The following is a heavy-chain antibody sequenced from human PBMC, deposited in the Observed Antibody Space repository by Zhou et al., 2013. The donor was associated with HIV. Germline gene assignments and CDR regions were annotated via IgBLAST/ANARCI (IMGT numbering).Heavy chain of an antibody. J-gene: IGHJ4*02. V-gene: IGHV1-46*01. Sequence: QVQLEQSGGEVKKPGASVTVSCKATGYTFTSQYFHWVRQAPGQGLEWIGMINPSGGSTRYAQKFQGRVTMTRDTSTSTVYMELSSLRSEDTAVYFCARDRFSTVVTPDRFFDYWGQGTLVTVSS. CDR3: ARDRFSTVVTPDRFFDY. CDR2: INPSGGST. D-gene: IGHD2-21*02. CDR1: GYTFTSQY.